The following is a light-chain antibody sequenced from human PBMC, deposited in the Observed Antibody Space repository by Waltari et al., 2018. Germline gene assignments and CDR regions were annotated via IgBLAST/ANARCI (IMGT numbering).Light chain of an antibody. Sequence: QSALTQPASVSGSPGQSITISCTGSSSDVGAYNYVSWYQQHPGKAPKLMIYDVSNRPSGISDRFSGSKSANTASLTISGLQAEDEAEYYCSSYTSSGTRVFGTGTKVTVL. J-gene: IGLJ1*01. CDR1: SSDVGAYNY. CDR3: SSYTSSGTRV. V-gene: IGLV2-14*03. CDR2: DVS.